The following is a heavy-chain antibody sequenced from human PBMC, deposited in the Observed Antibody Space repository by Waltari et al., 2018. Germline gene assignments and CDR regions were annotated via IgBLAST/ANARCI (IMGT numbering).Heavy chain of an antibody. J-gene: IGHJ4*02. CDR3: ASGYQVGH. V-gene: IGHV3-7*01. CDR2: IKEDGSQK. Sequence: EVQLVESGGGLVQPGGSLRLSCAASGFKFSNYWMTWVRQAPGKGLEWVANIKEDGSQKFYVDSVKGRFTISRDNAKNSLYLQMNSLRAEDTAVYSCASGYQVGHWGQGTLVTVSS. CDR1: GFKFSNYW. D-gene: IGHD5-18*01.